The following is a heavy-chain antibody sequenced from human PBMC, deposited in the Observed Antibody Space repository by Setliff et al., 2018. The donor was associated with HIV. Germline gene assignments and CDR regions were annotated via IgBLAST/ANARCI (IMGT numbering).Heavy chain of an antibody. D-gene: IGHD3-9*01. CDR3: SKILNLYNYMDA. V-gene: IGHV4-34*01. Sequence: NPSETLSLTCAVYGGSFSGYSWGWIRQPPGKGLEWIGEITHSGSTYYNPSLKSRVTFSLDTSKNQFSLRLSSVTAADTAVYYCSKILNLYNYMDAWGKGTSVTVSS. CDR2: ITHSGST. J-gene: IGHJ6*03. CDR1: GGSFSGYS.